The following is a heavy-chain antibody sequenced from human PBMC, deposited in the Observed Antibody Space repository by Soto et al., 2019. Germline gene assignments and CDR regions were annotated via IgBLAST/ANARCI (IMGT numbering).Heavy chain of an antibody. CDR2: ISGSGGST. V-gene: IGHV3-23*01. CDR3: AKDLVVVRGFSRQRSFDY. CDR1: GFTFSSYA. J-gene: IGHJ4*02. D-gene: IGHD3-10*01. Sequence: EVQLLESGGGLVQPGGSLRLSCAASGFTFSSYAMSWVRQAPGKGLEWVSAISGSGGSTYYADSVKGRFTISRDNSKNTLHLQMNSLRAEDTAVYYCAKDLVVVRGFSRQRSFDYWGQGTLVTVSS.